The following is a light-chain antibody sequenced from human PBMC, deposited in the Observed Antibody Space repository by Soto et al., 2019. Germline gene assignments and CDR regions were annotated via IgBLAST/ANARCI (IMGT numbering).Light chain of an antibody. CDR1: QSVDID. CDR3: QQYRKWPRT. J-gene: IGKJ1*01. CDR2: GAS. Sequence: EVVLTQSPATLSVSPGERVTLSCRASQSVDIDLAWYQQIPGQAPRLLIYGASTRAPDMPGRFSGRGSGTEFTLTISSLQSEDYAVYYCQQYRKWPRTFGQRTKLDIK. V-gene: IGKV3-15*01.